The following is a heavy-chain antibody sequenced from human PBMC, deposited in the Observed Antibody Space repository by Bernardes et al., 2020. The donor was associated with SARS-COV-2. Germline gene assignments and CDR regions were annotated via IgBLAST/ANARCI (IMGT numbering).Heavy chain of an antibody. CDR1: GFTFSNYR. CDR3: ARGERAFDY. CDR2: INRDGTST. J-gene: IGHJ4*02. V-gene: IGHV3-74*01. Sequence: GGSLRLSCAASGFTFSNYRMHWVRQVPGKGLVWISRINRDGTSTRYADSVKGRFTISSDNAKNTLYLQMSSLRVEDTAVYYCARGERAFDYWGQGTLVTVSS.